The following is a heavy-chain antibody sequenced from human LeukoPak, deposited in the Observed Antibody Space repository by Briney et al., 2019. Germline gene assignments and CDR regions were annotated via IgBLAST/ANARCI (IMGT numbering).Heavy chain of an antibody. CDR2: ISGGGTRT. CDR1: RFTFSNYA. V-gene: IGHV3-23*01. Sequence: GGSLRLSCAASRFTFSNYAMSWVSRAPGRGLEWVSGISGGGTRTYYVDPVKGRFTISRDNYKNTLFLQMNSLRPEDTAIYYCAKDQFDLWGRGTLVTVSS. J-gene: IGHJ2*01. CDR3: AKDQFDL.